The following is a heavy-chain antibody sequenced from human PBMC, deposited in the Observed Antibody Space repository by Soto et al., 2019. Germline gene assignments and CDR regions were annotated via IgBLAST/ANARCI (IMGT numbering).Heavy chain of an antibody. J-gene: IGHJ4*02. CDR3: ARDEAFSAPYYLDY. CDR1: EFTFSSHL. Sequence: VQLVESGGGVVQPGRSLRLSCVASEFTFSSHLMHWVRQTPGKGLEWVAFISNDGDYKNYADSVKGRFTISRDNSKDTVYLEIHSLRPEDTAFFHCARDEAFSAPYYLDYWGQGTLVIVS. D-gene: IGHD1-26*01. CDR2: ISNDGDYK. V-gene: IGHV3-30*03.